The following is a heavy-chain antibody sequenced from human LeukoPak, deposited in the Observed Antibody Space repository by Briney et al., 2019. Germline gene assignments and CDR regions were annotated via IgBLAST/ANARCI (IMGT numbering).Heavy chain of an antibody. V-gene: IGHV4-59*12. Sequence: PSETLSLTCTVSGGSISSYYWSWIRQPPGKGLEWIGYIYYSGSTNYNPSLKSRVTISVDTSKNQFSLKLNSVTAADTAVYYCARLGIPARRNYRGQGTLVTVSS. J-gene: IGHJ4*02. D-gene: IGHD6-6*01. CDR3: ARLGIPARRNY. CDR1: GGSISSYY. CDR2: IYYSGST.